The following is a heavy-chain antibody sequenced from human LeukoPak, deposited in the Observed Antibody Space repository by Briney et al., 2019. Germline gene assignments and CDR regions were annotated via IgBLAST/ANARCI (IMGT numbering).Heavy chain of an antibody. CDR2: INPNSGGT. V-gene: IGHV1-2*02. Sequence: ASVKVSCKASGYTFTGYYMHWVRQAPGQGLEWMGWINPNSGGTDYAQKFQGRVTMTRDTSISTAYTDLSRLRSDDTAVYYCATTTKNHYFYYYMDVWGKGTTVTVSS. D-gene: IGHD4-17*01. CDR1: GYTFTGYY. CDR3: ATTTKNHYFYYYMDV. J-gene: IGHJ6*03.